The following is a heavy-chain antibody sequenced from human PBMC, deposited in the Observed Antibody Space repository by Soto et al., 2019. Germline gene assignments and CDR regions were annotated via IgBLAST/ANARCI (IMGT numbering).Heavy chain of an antibody. D-gene: IGHD2-15*01. CDR3: ARGGYCSGGSCYSIYYYGMDV. Sequence: QVQLQESGPGLVKPSQTLSLTWTVSGGSISSGGYYWSWIRQHPGKGLEWIGYIYYSGSTYYNPSLKSRVTISVDTSKNQFSLKLSSVTAADTAVYYCARGGYCSGGSCYSIYYYGMDVWGQGTTVTVSS. CDR1: GGSISSGGYY. J-gene: IGHJ6*02. V-gene: IGHV4-31*02. CDR2: IYYSGST.